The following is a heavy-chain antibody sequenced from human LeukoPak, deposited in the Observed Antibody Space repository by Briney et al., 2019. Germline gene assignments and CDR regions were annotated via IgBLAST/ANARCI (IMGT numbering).Heavy chain of an antibody. CDR2: IYYSGST. CDR3: ARVGTMVRGVAYGIDV. Sequence: SETLSLTCTVSGGSISSYYWSWIRQPPGKGLEWIGYIYYSGSTNYNPSLKSRVTISVDTSKNQFSLKLSSVTAADTAVYYCARVGTMVRGVAYGIDVWGQGTTVTVSS. CDR1: GGSISSYY. J-gene: IGHJ6*02. V-gene: IGHV4-59*01. D-gene: IGHD3-10*01.